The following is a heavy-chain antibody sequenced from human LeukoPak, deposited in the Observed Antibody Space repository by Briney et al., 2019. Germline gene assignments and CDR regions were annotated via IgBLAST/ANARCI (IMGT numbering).Heavy chain of an antibody. CDR3: ATRLRWPSYFDY. D-gene: IGHD4-23*01. J-gene: IGHJ4*02. CDR2: IYYSGST. CDR1: GGSISSTSYD. V-gene: IGHV4-39*01. Sequence: SKTLSLTCTVSGGSISSTSYDWGWIRQPPGKGLEWIGSIYYSGSTYYNPSLKSRVTISVDTSKNQFSLKLSSVTGADTAVYYCATRLRWPSYFDYWGQGTLVTVSS.